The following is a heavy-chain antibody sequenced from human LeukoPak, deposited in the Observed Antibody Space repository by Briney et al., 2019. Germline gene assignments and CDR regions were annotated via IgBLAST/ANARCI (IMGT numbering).Heavy chain of an antibody. CDR3: ASGYCSSTSCHYRYNWFDP. Sequence: GASVKVSCKASGYTFTSYYMHWVRQAPGQGLEWMGIINPSGGSTSYAQKFQGRVTMTRDTSTSTVYMELSGLRSEDTAVYYCASGYCSSTSCHYRYNWFDPWGQGTLVTVSS. D-gene: IGHD2-2*03. CDR1: GYTFTSYY. CDR2: INPSGGST. J-gene: IGHJ5*02. V-gene: IGHV1-46*01.